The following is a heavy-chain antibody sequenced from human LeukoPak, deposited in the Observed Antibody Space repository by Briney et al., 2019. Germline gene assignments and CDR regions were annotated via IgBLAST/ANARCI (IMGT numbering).Heavy chain of an antibody. D-gene: IGHD5-18*01. Sequence: PGGSLRLSCAASGFTFSSYAMSWVRQVPGKGLEWVSAISGSGGSTYYADSVKGRFTISRDNSKNTLYLQMNSLRAEDTAVYYCARDRREIKLWPREYYYYYMDVWGKGTTVTISS. CDR2: ISGSGGST. J-gene: IGHJ6*03. CDR3: ARDRREIKLWPREYYYYYMDV. CDR1: GFTFSSYA. V-gene: IGHV3-23*01.